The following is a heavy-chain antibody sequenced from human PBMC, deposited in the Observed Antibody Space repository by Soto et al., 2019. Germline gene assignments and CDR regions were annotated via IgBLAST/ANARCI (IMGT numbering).Heavy chain of an antibody. D-gene: IGHD3-10*01. CDR2: IWYDGSNK. Sequence: QVQLVESGGGVVQPGRSLRLSCAASGFTFSSYGMHWVRQAPGKGLEWVAVIWYDGSNKYYADSVKVRFTISRDNSKNTLYLQMNSLRAEDTAVYYCARDRRGAFDIWGQGTMVTVSS. V-gene: IGHV3-33*01. J-gene: IGHJ3*02. CDR1: GFTFSSYG. CDR3: ARDRRGAFDI.